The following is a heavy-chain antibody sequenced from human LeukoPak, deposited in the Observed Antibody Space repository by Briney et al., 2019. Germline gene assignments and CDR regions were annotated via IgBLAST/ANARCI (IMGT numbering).Heavy chain of an antibody. CDR2: VRYGGNIK. J-gene: IGHJ4*02. CDR1: EFTFSAYA. Sequence: GGSLRLSCATSEFTFSAYAMHWIRQAPGRGLEWVAFVRYGGNIKYYADSVKGRFTISRDNSKNTLYLQMNSLRAEDTAVYYCAAGSGAHIGSDYWGQGTLVTVSS. CDR3: AAGSGAHIGSDY. D-gene: IGHD3-10*01. V-gene: IGHV3-30*02.